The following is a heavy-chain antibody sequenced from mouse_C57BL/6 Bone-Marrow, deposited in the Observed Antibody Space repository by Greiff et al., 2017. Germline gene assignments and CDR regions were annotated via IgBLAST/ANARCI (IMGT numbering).Heavy chain of an antibody. CDR3: ASLYYYGSKYYFDY. Sequence: EVQLQESGGGLVQPGESLKLSCESNEYEFPSHDMSWVRKTPEKRLELVAAINSDGGSTYYPDTMERRFIISRDNTKKTLYLQMSSLRSEDTALYYCASLYYYGSKYYFDYWGQGTTLTVSS. CDR1: EYEFPSHD. J-gene: IGHJ2*01. D-gene: IGHD1-1*01. V-gene: IGHV5-2*01. CDR2: INSDGGST.